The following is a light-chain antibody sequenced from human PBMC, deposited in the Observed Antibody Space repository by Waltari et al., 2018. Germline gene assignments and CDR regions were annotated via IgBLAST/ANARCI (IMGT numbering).Light chain of an antibody. CDR1: DSDVGAYDF. V-gene: IGLV2-14*01. Sequence: QSALTQPASVSGSPGQSITISCSGTDSDVGAYDFVSWYQQHPGKAPHLIIYEVSNRPSGISNRCPAPRSGNTASLTISGLQAEDEADYYCSSYTTSSAPGVFGTGTRVTVL. CDR3: SSYTTSSAPGV. J-gene: IGLJ1*01. CDR2: EVS.